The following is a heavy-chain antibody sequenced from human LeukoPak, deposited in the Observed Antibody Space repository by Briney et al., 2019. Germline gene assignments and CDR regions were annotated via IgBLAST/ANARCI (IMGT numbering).Heavy chain of an antibody. CDR3: AKDREWDFGLFDY. CDR1: GFTFSSYG. V-gene: IGHV3-30*02. CDR2: IRYDGSNK. D-gene: IGHD1-26*01. Sequence: SGGSLRLSCAASGFTFSSYGMHWVRQAPAKGLELVAFIRYDGSNKYYADSVKGRFTISRDNSKNTLYLQMNSLRAEDTAVYYCAKDREWDFGLFDYWGQGTLVTVSS. J-gene: IGHJ4*02.